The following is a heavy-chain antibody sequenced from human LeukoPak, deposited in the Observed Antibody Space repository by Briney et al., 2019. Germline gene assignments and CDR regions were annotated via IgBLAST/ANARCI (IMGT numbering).Heavy chain of an antibody. V-gene: IGHV3-30*18. CDR2: ISYDGGST. CDR1: GFTFSTHA. Sequence: GGSLRLSCAASGFTFSTHAMHWVRQAPGKGLEWAAIISYDGGSTSYADSVKGRFTISRDNSKNTLYLQMSSLRTEDTAVYYCAKIEGSSSYYFDYWGQGTLVTVSS. CDR3: AKIEGSSSYYFDY. D-gene: IGHD6-6*01. J-gene: IGHJ4*02.